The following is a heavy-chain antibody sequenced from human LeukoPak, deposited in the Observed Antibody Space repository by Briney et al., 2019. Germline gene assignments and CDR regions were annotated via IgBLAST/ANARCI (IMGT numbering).Heavy chain of an antibody. J-gene: IGHJ4*02. V-gene: IGHV4-31*03. Sequence: SETLSLTRTVSGGSISSGGYYWSWIRQHPGKGLEWIGYIYYSGSTYYNPSLKSRVTISVDTSKNQFSLKLSSVTAADTAVYYCARLNSWPQQPLDYWGQGTLVTVSS. CDR2: IYYSGST. CDR1: GGSISSGGYY. D-gene: IGHD6-13*01. CDR3: ARLNSWPQQPLDY.